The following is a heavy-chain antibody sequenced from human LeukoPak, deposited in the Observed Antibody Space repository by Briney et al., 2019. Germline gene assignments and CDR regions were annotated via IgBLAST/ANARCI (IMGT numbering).Heavy chain of an antibody. Sequence: GESLKISCKGSGYSFTSYWIGWVRQMPGKGLEWMGIIYPGDSDTRYSPSFQGQVTISADKSISTAYLQWSSLKASDTAMYYCARHPISLYCSSTSCPPRAYMDVWGKGTTVTVSS. J-gene: IGHJ6*03. CDR2: IYPGDSDT. V-gene: IGHV5-51*01. D-gene: IGHD2-2*01. CDR1: GYSFTSYW. CDR3: ARHPISLYCSSTSCPPRAYMDV.